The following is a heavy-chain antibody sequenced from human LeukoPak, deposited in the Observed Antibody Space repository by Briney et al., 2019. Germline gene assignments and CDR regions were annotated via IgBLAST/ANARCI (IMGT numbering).Heavy chain of an antibody. CDR1: GGSISSYY. Sequence: SETLSLTCTVSGGSISSYYWSWIRQPAGKGLEWIGRIYTSGSTNYNPSLKSRVTMSVDTSKNQFSLKLSSVTAADTAVYYCARVRAAAGEYYFDYWGQGTLVTVSS. CDR3: ARVRAAAGEYYFDY. J-gene: IGHJ4*02. V-gene: IGHV4-4*07. D-gene: IGHD6-13*01. CDR2: IYTSGST.